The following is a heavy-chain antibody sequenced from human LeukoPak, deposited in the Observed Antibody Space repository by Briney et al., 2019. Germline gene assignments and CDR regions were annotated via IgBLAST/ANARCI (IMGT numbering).Heavy chain of an antibody. D-gene: IGHD3-16*01. CDR3: ARDRQFRLHDP. J-gene: IGHJ5*02. CDR2: ISVGGNTV. CDR1: GFTFSDYY. V-gene: IGHV3-11*01. Sequence: NPGGSLRLSCTASGFTFSDYYMSWIRQAPGKGLERLSYISVGGNTVSYAESVKGRFTISRDNAKNSVFLQIDGLRVEDTAMYYCARDRQFRLHDPWGQGILVTVSS.